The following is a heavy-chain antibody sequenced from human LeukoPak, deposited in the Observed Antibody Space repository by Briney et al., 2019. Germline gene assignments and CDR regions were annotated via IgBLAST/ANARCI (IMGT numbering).Heavy chain of an antibody. J-gene: IGHJ4*02. CDR2: ISSSSSYI. D-gene: IGHD6-19*01. Sequence: PGGSLRLSCAASGFTFSSYSMNWVRQAPGKGLEWVSSISSSSSYIYYADSVKGRFTISRDNAKNSLYLQMNSLRAEDTAVYYCAKVRAKTVAGPNDYWGQGTLVTVSS. CDR1: GFTFSSYS. V-gene: IGHV3-21*04. CDR3: AKVRAKTVAGPNDY.